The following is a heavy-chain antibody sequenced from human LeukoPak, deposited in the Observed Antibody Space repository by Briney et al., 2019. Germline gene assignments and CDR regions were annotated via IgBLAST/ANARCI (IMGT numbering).Heavy chain of an antibody. D-gene: IGHD5-18*01. V-gene: IGHV1-69*05. J-gene: IGHJ4*02. CDR2: TFPMFGAS. Sequence: ASVKVSCKASGGTFSSYAITWVRQAPGQGPEWMGGTFPMFGASTYAQKFQGRVTITTDDSTTTVYMELTSLTSEDTAVYYCARGIQLWNFDSWGQGTLVTVSS. CDR3: ARGIQLWNFDS. CDR1: GGTFSSYA.